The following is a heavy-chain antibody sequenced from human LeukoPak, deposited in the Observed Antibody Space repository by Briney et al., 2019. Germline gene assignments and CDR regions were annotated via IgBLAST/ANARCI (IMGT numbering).Heavy chain of an antibody. CDR3: ARDYPRYSSGYNWFDP. CDR2: INTNTGNP. J-gene: IGHJ5*02. D-gene: IGHD6-19*01. CDR1: GYTFTSYA. Sequence: ASVKVSCKASGYTFTSYAMNWVRQALGQGLEWMGWINTNTGNPTYAQGFTGRFVFSLDTSVSTAYLQISSLKAGDTAVYYCARDYPRYSSGYNWFDPWGQGTLVTVSS. V-gene: IGHV7-4-1*02.